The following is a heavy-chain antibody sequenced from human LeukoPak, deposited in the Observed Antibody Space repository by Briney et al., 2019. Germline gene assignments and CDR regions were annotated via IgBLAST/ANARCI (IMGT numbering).Heavy chain of an antibody. CDR1: GGSTSSYY. CDR3: ARGGRSDNWFDP. Sequence: PSDTLSLTCTVAGGSTSSYYWSSIRQPPGKGLEWIGYIYYSGSTNYNPSPKSRVTISVDTSKNQFSLKLSSVTAADTAVYYCARGGRSDNWFDPWGRGTLVTVSS. CDR2: IYYSGST. V-gene: IGHV4-59*07. J-gene: IGHJ5*02.